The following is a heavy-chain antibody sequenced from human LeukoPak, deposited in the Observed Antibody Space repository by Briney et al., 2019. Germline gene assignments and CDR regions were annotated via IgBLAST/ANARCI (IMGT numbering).Heavy chain of an antibody. Sequence: SETLSFTGTVSGGSISSYYWSWIRQPPGKGLEWIGYIYYSGSTNYNPSLKSRVTISVDTSKNQFSLKLSSVTAADTAVYYCARRNPYDILTGYYIWSDAFDIWGQGTMVTVSS. D-gene: IGHD3-9*01. CDR2: IYYSGST. CDR3: ARRNPYDILTGYYIWSDAFDI. CDR1: GGSISSYY. J-gene: IGHJ3*02. V-gene: IGHV4-59*08.